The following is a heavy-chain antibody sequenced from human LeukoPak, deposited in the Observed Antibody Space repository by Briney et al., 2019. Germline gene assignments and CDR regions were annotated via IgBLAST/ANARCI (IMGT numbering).Heavy chain of an antibody. CDR3: ARATVPAVRAEYFQH. Sequence: GGSLRLSCAASGFTLSSYAMSWGRQAPGKGLEWVSAISGSGGSTYYADSVKGRFTISRDNSKNTLYLQMNSVRAEDTAVYYCARATVPAVRAEYFQHWGQGTLVTVSS. D-gene: IGHD2-2*01. V-gene: IGHV3-23*01. CDR2: ISGSGGST. J-gene: IGHJ1*01. CDR1: GFTLSSYA.